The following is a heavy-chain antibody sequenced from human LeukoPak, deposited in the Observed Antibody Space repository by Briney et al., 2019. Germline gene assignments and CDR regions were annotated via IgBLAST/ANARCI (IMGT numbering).Heavy chain of an antibody. Sequence: SETLSLTCTVSGGSISSSSYYWGWIRQPPGKGLEWIGSIYYSGSTYYNPSLKSRVTISVETSKNQSSLKLSSVTAAETAVYYCARVGLPTYYYYMDVWGKGTTVTVSS. CDR3: ARVGLPTYYYYMDV. CDR2: IYYSGST. J-gene: IGHJ6*03. D-gene: IGHD1-7*01. V-gene: IGHV4-39*07. CDR1: GGSISSSSYY.